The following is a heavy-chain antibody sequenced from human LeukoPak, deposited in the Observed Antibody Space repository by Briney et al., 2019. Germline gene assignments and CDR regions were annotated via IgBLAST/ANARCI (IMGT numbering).Heavy chain of an antibody. V-gene: IGHV3-9*01. CDR1: GFTFDDYA. Sequence: GGSLRLSCAASGFTFDDYAMHWVRQAPGKGLEWVSGISWNSGSIGYADSVKGRFTISRDNAKNSLYLQMNSLRAEDTALYYCAKAHYDSSGYDGSFDAWGQGTLGTVSA. CDR2: ISWNSGSI. J-gene: IGHJ5*02. CDR3: AKAHYDSSGYDGSFDA. D-gene: IGHD3-22*01.